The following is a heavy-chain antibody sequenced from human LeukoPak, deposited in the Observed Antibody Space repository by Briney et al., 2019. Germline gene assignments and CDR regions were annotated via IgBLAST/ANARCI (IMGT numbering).Heavy chain of an antibody. CDR1: GFTFSSYA. Sequence: GGSLRLSCAASGFTFSSYAMSWVRQAPGKGLEWVSDISGSGGGTYYADSVKGRFTISRDNVKNSLYLQMNSLRVEDTALYFCGRVYCSTTSCYDYYDYYMDVWGKGTTVTVSS. CDR3: GRVYCSTTSCYDYYDYYMDV. CDR2: ISGSGGGT. D-gene: IGHD2-2*01. V-gene: IGHV3-23*01. J-gene: IGHJ6*03.